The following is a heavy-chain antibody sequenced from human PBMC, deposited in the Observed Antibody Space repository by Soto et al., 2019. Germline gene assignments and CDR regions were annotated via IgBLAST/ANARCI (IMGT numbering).Heavy chain of an antibody. CDR1: GYTFTGYY. D-gene: IGHD6-13*01. CDR2: INPNSGGA. V-gene: IGHV1-2*02. J-gene: IGHJ6*02. Sequence: ASVKVSCKSSGYTFTGYYMHWVRQAPGQGLEWMGWINPNSGGANYAQKFQGRVTMTRDTSISTAYMELSRLRSDDTAVYYCASSVAAAGYYYYYGMDVWGQGTTVTVSS. CDR3: ASSVAAAGYYYYYGMDV.